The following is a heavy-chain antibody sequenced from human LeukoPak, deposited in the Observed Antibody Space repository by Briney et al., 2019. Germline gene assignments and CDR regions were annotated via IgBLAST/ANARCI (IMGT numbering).Heavy chain of an antibody. J-gene: IGHJ4*02. D-gene: IGHD5-12*01. CDR3: ARGLSGYDTNFDY. CDR1: GYTITGYY. Sequence: GASVKVSCKASGYTITGYYMHWVRQAPGQGLEWMAWINPNSGGTNYAQKFQGRVTMTRDTSLSTAYMELSRLRSDDTAVYYCARGLSGYDTNFDYWGQGTLVTVSS. V-gene: IGHV1-2*02. CDR2: INPNSGGT.